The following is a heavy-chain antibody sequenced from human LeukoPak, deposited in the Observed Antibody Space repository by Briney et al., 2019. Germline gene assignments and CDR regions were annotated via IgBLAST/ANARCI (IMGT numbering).Heavy chain of an antibody. CDR3: ARDVDTTSHLNWFDP. CDR2: IWYHGGNE. D-gene: IGHD2/OR15-2a*01. Sequence: PGGFLRLSCAASGFNFTSHGMHWVRQAPGKGLEWVAVIWYHGGNENYADSVKGRFTISRDTSKNTLYLQMNSLRAEDTAMYYCARDVDTTSHLNWFDPWGQGTLVTVSS. J-gene: IGHJ5*02. V-gene: IGHV3-33*01. CDR1: GFNFTSHG.